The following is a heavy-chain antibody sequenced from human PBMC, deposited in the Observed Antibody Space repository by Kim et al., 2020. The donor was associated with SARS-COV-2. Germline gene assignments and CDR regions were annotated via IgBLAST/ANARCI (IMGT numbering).Heavy chain of an antibody. CDR1: GYTFTSYG. CDR2: ISAYNGNT. D-gene: IGHD3-10*01. Sequence: ASVKVSCKASGYTFTSYGISWVRQAPGQGLEWMGWISAYNGNTNYAQKLQGRVTMTTDTSTSTAYMELRSLRSDDTAVYYCARYRHPYYYGGYYYYYGMDVWGQGTTVTVSS. J-gene: IGHJ6*02. CDR3: ARYRHPYYYGGYYYYYGMDV. V-gene: IGHV1-18*01.